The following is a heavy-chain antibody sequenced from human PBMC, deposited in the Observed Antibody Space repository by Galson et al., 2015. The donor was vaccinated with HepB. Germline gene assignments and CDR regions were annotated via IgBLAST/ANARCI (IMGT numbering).Heavy chain of an antibody. CDR3: AREYYANPDH. D-gene: IGHD3-16*01. J-gene: IGHJ5*02. CDR1: GFTFSDSF. CDR2: INPSGSYA. Sequence: SLRLSCATSGFTFSDSFMSWIRQAPGKGLEWVSFINPSGSYAKYADSVKSRFTISRDNAENSVYLQMNSLRAEDTAIYYCAREYYANPDHWGQGTQVTVSS. V-gene: IGHV3-11*06.